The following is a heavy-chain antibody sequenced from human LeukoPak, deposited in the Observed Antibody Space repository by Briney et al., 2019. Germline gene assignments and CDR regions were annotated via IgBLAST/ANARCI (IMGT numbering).Heavy chain of an antibody. J-gene: IGHJ4*02. V-gene: IGHV3-48*01. CDR3: ARDPNSSGWYYFDC. CDR2: ISSSSSTI. D-gene: IGHD6-19*01. Sequence: HTGGSLRLSCAASGFTFSSYSMNWVRQAPGKGLEWVSYISSSSSTIYYADSVKGRFTISRDNAKNSLYLQMNSLRAEDTAVYYCARDPNSSGWYYFDCWGQGTLVTVSS. CDR1: GFTFSSYS.